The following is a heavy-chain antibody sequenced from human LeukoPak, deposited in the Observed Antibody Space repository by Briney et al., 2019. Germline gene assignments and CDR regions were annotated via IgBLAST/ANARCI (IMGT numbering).Heavy chain of an antibody. Sequence: PSETLSLTCTVSGGSISTYHWNWIRKSPEKGLEWIGYMQSTGSSNYNPSLKSRVTMSVDMSRNQIVLNLSSVTPADTAVYFCARDKQHSYGRYFDHWGQGILVTVSS. V-gene: IGHV4-59*01. CDR1: GGSISTYH. J-gene: IGHJ4*02. CDR2: MQSTGSS. D-gene: IGHD5-18*01. CDR3: ARDKQHSYGRYFDH.